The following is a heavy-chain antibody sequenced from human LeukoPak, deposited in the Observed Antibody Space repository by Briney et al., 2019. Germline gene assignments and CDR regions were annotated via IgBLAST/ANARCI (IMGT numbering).Heavy chain of an antibody. J-gene: IGHJ5*02. CDR1: GYTLTELS. CDR2: FDPEDGET. CDR3: ATSIVGATIGWFDP. V-gene: IGHV1-24*01. D-gene: IGHD1-26*01. Sequence: ASVKVSCKVSGYTLTELSMHWVRQAPGKGREWMGGFDPEDGETIYAQKFQGRVTMTEDTSTDTAYMELSSLRSEDTAVYYCATSIVGATIGWFDPWGQGTLVTVSS.